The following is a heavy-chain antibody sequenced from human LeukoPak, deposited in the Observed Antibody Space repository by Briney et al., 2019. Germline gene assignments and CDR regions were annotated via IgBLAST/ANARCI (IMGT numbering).Heavy chain of an antibody. V-gene: IGHV3-23*01. CDR3: AKSTLPTGTKTAPFDY. Sequence: GGSLRLSCAASGFTFSSYAMSWVRQAPGKGLEWVSAISGSGGSKYYADSVKGRFTISRDNSKNTLYLQMNSLRAEDTAVYYCAKSTLPTGTKTAPFDYWGQGTLVTVSS. J-gene: IGHJ4*02. CDR1: GFTFSSYA. D-gene: IGHD1-7*01. CDR2: ISGSGGSK.